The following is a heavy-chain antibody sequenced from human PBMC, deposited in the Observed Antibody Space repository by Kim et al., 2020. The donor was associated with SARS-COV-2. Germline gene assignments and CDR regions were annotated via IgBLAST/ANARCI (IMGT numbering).Heavy chain of an antibody. Sequence: AQKFQGRVTMTRDTSISTAYMELRRLRSDDTAVYYWARDSNSLAAQFDYWGQGTLVTVSS. CDR3: ARDSNSLAAQFDY. D-gene: IGHD2-8*01. V-gene: IGHV1-2*02. J-gene: IGHJ4*02.